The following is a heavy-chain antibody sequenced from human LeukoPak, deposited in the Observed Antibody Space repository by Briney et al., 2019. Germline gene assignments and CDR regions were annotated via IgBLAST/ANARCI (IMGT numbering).Heavy chain of an antibody. V-gene: IGHV1-2*02. D-gene: IGHD5-18*01. J-gene: IGHJ4*02. CDR3: ATNRGYMYGYVY. CDR1: GYTFTGYY. CDR2: INPNSGGT. Sequence: ASVKVSFKASGYTFTGYYMHWVRQAPGQGLEWMGWINPNSGGTNYAQKFQGRVTMTRDTSISTAYMELSRLTSDDTAVYYCATNRGYMYGYVYWGQGTLVTVSS.